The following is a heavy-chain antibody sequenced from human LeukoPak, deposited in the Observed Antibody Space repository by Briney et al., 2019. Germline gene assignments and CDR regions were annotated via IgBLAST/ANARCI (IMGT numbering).Heavy chain of an antibody. V-gene: IGHV3-21*01. D-gene: IGHD1-1*01. CDR3: ARGYNNYGYVFDI. CDR1: GFTWSSHI. J-gene: IGHJ3*02. CDR2: ISRSSSYI. Sequence: NTGGALRLCCAASGFTWSSHIMNWFRQAPGKGLKMVSSISRSSSYIYSADSVKGRFTISRDNAKNSLYLQMNILRAEDTALYYCARGYNNYGYVFDIWGKGTTVSVS.